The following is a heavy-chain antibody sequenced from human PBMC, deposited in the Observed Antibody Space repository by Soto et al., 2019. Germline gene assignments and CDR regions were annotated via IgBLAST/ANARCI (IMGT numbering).Heavy chain of an antibody. CDR1: GFTCSSYW. D-gene: IGHD3-3*01. V-gene: IGHV3-7*01. CDR3: ARASV. Sequence: PGGSLRLSCAASGFTCSSYWMSWVRQAPGKGLEWVANIKKDGSEKYYVDSVKGRFTISRDNAKNSLYLQMNSLRADDTAVYYCARASVWGQGTLVTVSS. J-gene: IGHJ4*02. CDR2: IKKDGSEK.